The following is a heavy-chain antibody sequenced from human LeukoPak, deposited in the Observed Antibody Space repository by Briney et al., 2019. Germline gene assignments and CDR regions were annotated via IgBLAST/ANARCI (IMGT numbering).Heavy chain of an antibody. CDR3: ARDLARVAVAGTLDY. CDR2: ISVYNGNT. Sequence: ASVKVSFKSSGYTFTNYGISWVRQAPGQGLEWMGWISVYNGNTKYPQKLQDRVTMTTDTSTSTAYMELRSLRSDDTAVYYCARDLARVAVAGTLDYWGQGTLVTVS. V-gene: IGHV1-18*01. CDR1: GYTFTNYG. J-gene: IGHJ4*02. D-gene: IGHD6-19*01.